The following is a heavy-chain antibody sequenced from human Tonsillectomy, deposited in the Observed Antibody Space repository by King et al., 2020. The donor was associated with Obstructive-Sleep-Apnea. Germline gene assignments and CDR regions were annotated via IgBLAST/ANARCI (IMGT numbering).Heavy chain of an antibody. CDR1: GFTFTSYA. J-gene: IGHJ4*02. CDR2: ISSNGGST. CDR3: VKGSSSSWYGVPY. D-gene: IGHD6-13*01. V-gene: IGHV3-64D*09. Sequence: QLVQSGGGLVQPGGSLRLSCSASGFTFTSYAMHWVRQAPGKGLEYVSAISSNGGSTYYADSVKGRFTVSRDNSKNTLYLQMSSLRAEDTAVYYCVKGSSSSWYGVPYWGQGTLVTVSS.